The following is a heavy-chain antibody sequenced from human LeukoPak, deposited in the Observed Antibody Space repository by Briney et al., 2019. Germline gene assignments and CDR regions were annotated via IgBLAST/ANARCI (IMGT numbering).Heavy chain of an antibody. J-gene: IGHJ4*02. Sequence: GSLRLSCGASGIPFSSYSMNWVRPAPGKGLEWVSYVSSSDSTKYYADSVKGRFTISRDNARNSLYLQMNSLRAEDTAVYFCARGGLSIMGYWGQGTLVTVSS. CDR2: VSSSDSTK. CDR1: GIPFSSYS. D-gene: IGHD2/OR15-2a*01. CDR3: ARGGLSIMGY. V-gene: IGHV3-48*01.